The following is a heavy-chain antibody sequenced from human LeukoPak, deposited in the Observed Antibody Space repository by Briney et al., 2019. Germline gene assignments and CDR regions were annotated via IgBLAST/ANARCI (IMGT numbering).Heavy chain of an antibody. Sequence: GASVKVSCKASGGTFSNYAISWVRQAPGQGLEWMGRIIPILGIANYAQKFLGRVTITADKSTSTAYMELSSLRSEDTAVYYCATGLTMVRGVITNYYGMDVWGQGTTVTVSS. CDR1: GGTFSNYA. CDR2: IIPILGIA. J-gene: IGHJ6*02. V-gene: IGHV1-69*04. D-gene: IGHD3-10*01. CDR3: ATGLTMVRGVITNYYGMDV.